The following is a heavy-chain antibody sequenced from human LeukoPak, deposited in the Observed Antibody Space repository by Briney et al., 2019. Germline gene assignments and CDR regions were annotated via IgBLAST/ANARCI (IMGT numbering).Heavy chain of an antibody. CDR3: ASTSAHYYDSSGYYL. CDR1: GYTFTSYY. CDR2: INPSGGST. D-gene: IGHD3-22*01. Sequence: ASVKVSCEASGYTFTSYYMHWVRQAPGQGLEWMGIINPSGGSTSYAQKFQGRVTMTRDTSTSTVYMELSSLRSDDTAVYYCASTSAHYYDSSGYYLWGQGTLVTVSS. J-gene: IGHJ4*02. V-gene: IGHV1-46*01.